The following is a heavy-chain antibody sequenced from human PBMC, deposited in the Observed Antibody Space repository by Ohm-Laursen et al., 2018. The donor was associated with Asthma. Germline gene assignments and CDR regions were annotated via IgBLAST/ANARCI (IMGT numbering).Heavy chain of an antibody. V-gene: IGHV3-30*04. Sequence: SLRLSCSASGFTFSSFAIHWVRQPPGKGLEWVAVISYDEGSAFYSDSVKGRFTLSRDNSKNMLYLQMNNLQAEDTAVYYCTGDAMPCSGANWARNLFDPWGQGTLVTVST. CDR2: ISYDEGSA. CDR3: TGDAMPCSGANWARNLFDP. D-gene: IGHD3-10*02. J-gene: IGHJ5*02. CDR1: GFTFSSFA.